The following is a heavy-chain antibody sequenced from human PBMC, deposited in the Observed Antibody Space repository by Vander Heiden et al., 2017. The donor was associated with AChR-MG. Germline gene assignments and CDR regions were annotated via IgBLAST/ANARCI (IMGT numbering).Heavy chain of an antibody. CDR2: IIPILGIA. J-gene: IGHJ4*02. D-gene: IGHD1-26*01. CDR3: ARAFSGIFNTVSYFDY. Sequence: QVQLVQSGAEVQKPGSSVKVSCKASGGTFSSYAISWVRQAPGQGLEWMGRIIPILGIANYAHKFQGRVTITADKSTSTAYMELSSLRSEDTAVYYCARAFSGIFNTVSYFDYWGQGTLVTVSS. V-gene: IGHV1-69*04. CDR1: GGTFSSYA.